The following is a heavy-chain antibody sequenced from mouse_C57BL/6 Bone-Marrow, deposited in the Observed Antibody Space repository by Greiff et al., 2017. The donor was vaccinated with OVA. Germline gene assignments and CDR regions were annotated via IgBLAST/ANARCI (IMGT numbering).Heavy chain of an antibody. D-gene: IGHD2-1*01. V-gene: IGHV10-3*01. J-gene: IGHJ2*01. Sequence: EVKLMESGGGLVQPKGSLKLSCAASGFTFNTYAMPWVRQAPGKGLEWVARISSKSSNYATYYADSVKDRFTISRDDSQSMLYLKMNNLKTDDTAMYYCVRGGGPYGNYDFDYWGQGTTLTVSS. CDR1: GFTFNTYA. CDR2: ISSKSSNYAT. CDR3: VRGGGPYGNYDFDY.